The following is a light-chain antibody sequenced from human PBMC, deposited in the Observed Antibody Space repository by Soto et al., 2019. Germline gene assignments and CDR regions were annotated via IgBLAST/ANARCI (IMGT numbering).Light chain of an antibody. Sequence: QSALTQPASVSGSAGQSSTISCSGTSSDVGRYNYVSWYQQHPGTAPKLMIYEVSNRPSGVSNRFSGSKSGDTASLTISGLQAEDEADYYCSSYTSTFTYVFGAGTKVTVL. CDR1: SSDVGRYNY. CDR2: EVS. J-gene: IGLJ1*01. V-gene: IGLV2-14*01. CDR3: SSYTSTFTYV.